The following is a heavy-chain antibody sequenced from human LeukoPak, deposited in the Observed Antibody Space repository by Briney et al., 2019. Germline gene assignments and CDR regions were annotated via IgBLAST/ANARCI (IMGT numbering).Heavy chain of an antibody. CDR3: ARAGYSSGWSNNDY. V-gene: IGHV1-18*01. J-gene: IGHJ4*02. Sequence: ASVKVSCKTSGYTFTSYGISWVRQAPGQGLEWMGWISAYNGNTNYAQKLQGRVTTTTDTSTSTAYMELRSLRSDDTAVYYCARAGYSSGWSNNDYWGQGTLVTVSS. CDR2: ISAYNGNT. CDR1: GYTFTSYG. D-gene: IGHD6-19*01.